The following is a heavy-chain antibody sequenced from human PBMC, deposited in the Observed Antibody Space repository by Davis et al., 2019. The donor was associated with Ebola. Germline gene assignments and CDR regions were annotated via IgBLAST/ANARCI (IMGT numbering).Heavy chain of an antibody. CDR1: GFTFSSYS. Sequence: GGSLRLSCAASGFTFSSYSMNWVRQAPGKGLEWVSSISSSSSYIYYADSVKGRFTISRDNAKNSLYLQMNSLRAEDTAVYYCAKANRCSSTSCYWGYYYYGMDVWGQGTTVTVSS. D-gene: IGHD2-2*01. J-gene: IGHJ6*02. CDR2: ISSSSSYI. CDR3: AKANRCSSTSCYWGYYYYGMDV. V-gene: IGHV3-21*01.